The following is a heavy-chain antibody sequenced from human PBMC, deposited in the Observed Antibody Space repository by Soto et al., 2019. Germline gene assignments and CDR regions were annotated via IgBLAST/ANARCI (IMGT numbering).Heavy chain of an antibody. J-gene: IGHJ5*02. CDR1: GGSISSYY. Sequence: SETLSLTCTVSGGSISSYYWSWIRQPPGKGLEWIGYIYYSGSTNYNPPLKSRVTISVDTSKNQFSLKLSSVTAADTAVYYCARLLFYGGSWFDPWGQGTLVT. D-gene: IGHD3-16*01. V-gene: IGHV4-59*01. CDR3: ARLLFYGGSWFDP. CDR2: IYYSGST.